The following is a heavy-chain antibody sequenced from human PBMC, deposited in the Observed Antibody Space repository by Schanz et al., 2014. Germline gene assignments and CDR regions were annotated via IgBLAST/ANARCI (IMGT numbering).Heavy chain of an antibody. J-gene: IGHJ6*02. CDR1: GGSISSGSYY. V-gene: IGHV4-61*02. CDR3: ARDFDDRRGYGSGYCLGDCMDV. Sequence: QVQLQESGPGLVKPSQTLSPTCSVSGGSISSGSYYWNWIRQPAGKGLEWIGRVYTSGSTNYNPSLKSRGTIPLDTSKSQFPLKLRSVTAADTAVYYCARDFDDRRGYGSGYCLGDCMDVWGQGTTVIVSS. D-gene: IGHD3-10*01. CDR2: VYTSGST.